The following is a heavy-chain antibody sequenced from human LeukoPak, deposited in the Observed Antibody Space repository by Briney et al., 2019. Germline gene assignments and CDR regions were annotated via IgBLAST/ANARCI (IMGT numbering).Heavy chain of an antibody. Sequence: SETLSLTCTVSGGSISSGGYYWSWIRQPPGKGLEWIGYIYHSGSTYYNPSLKSRVTISVDRSKNQFSLKLSSVTAADTAVYYCASSTSSVNYYMDVWGKGTTVTVSS. J-gene: IGHJ6*03. CDR2: IYHSGST. CDR3: ASSTSSVNYYMDV. D-gene: IGHD2-2*01. V-gene: IGHV4-30-2*01. CDR1: GGSISSGGYY.